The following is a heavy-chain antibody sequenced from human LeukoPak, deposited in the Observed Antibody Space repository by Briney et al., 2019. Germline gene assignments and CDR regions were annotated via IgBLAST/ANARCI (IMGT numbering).Heavy chain of an antibody. V-gene: IGHV4-39*07. CDR2: IYYSGST. D-gene: IGHD6-13*01. CDR3: ARGGLERPSSSWRPSYYFDY. CDR1: GGSISSSSYY. J-gene: IGHJ4*02. Sequence: MPSETLSLTCTVSGGSISSSSYYWGWIRQPPGRGLEWIGSIYYSGSTYYNPSLKSRVTISVDTSKNQFSLKLSSVTAADTAVYYCARGGLERPSSSWRPSYYFDYWGQGTLVTVSS.